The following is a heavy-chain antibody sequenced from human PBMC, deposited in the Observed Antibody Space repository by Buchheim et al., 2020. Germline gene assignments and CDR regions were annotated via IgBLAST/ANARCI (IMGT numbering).Heavy chain of an antibody. D-gene: IGHD2-2*01. CDR2: IWHDGSIK. CDR3: SKWGTYSGNPICYSYFGL. Sequence: QVQLVESGGGVVQPGGYLRLSCAASGFTFNTYCMNWVRQAPGKGLEWVSLIWHDGSIKYYGDSVKGRFTISRDNSKNPVFLQMSSLRPEDTAVYYCSKWGTYSGNPICYSYFGLWGQGTL. J-gene: IGHJ4*02. CDR1: GFTFNTYC. V-gene: IGHV3-30*02.